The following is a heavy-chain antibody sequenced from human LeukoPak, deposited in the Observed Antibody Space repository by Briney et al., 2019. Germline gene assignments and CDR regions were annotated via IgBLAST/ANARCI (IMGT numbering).Heavy chain of an antibody. CDR2: IIPIFGTA. J-gene: IGHJ3*02. V-gene: IGHV1-69*05. CDR1: GGTFSSYA. Sequence: GASVKVSCKASGGTFSSYAISWVRQAPGQGLEWMGGIIPIFGTANYAQKFQGRVTITTDESTSTAYMELSSLRSEDTAVYYCARALDVDTAKSVSAFDIWGQGTMVTVSS. CDR3: ARALDVDTAKSVSAFDI. D-gene: IGHD5-18*01.